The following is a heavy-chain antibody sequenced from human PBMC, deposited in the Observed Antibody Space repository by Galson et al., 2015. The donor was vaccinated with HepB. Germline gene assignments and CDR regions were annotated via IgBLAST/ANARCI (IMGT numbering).Heavy chain of an antibody. CDR1: GFTFSSYA. CDR2: INSDGSST. V-gene: IGHV3-74*01. CDR3: ARPMMIVEEDYYYGMDV. Sequence: GFTFSSYAMHWVRQAPGKGLVWVSRINSDGSSTSYADSVKGRFTISRDNAKNTLYLQMNSLRAEDTAVYYCARPMMIVEEDYYYGMDVWGQGTTVTVSS. J-gene: IGHJ6*02. D-gene: IGHD3-22*01.